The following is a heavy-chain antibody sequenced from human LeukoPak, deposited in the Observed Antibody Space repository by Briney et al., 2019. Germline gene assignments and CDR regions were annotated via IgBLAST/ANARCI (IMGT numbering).Heavy chain of an antibody. J-gene: IGHJ4*02. V-gene: IGHV3-23*01. CDR1: GFTFSSYA. CDR2: ISGGGGST. Sequence: GGSLRLSCAASGFTFSSYAMSWVRQALGKGLEWVSVISGGGGSTSHADSVKGRFTISRDNSKNTLTLQMNSLRAEDTAVYYCAKENGYSSSSVDYWGQGTLVTVSS. CDR3: AKENGYSSSSVDY. D-gene: IGHD6-6*01.